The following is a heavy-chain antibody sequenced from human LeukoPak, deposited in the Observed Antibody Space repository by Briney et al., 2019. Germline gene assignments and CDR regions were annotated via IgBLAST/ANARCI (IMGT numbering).Heavy chain of an antibody. J-gene: IGHJ4*02. V-gene: IGHV1-69-2*01. Sequence: ASVKISCKASGYTFDDNYMHWLQQAPGKGPEWMGFVDPKDGETVYAEKFQDRVTLSADTSIDTAYMELSSLTSGDTAMYYCTTTNVGNSPRDYWGQGTLVTVSS. CDR2: VDPKDGET. D-gene: IGHD3-3*01. CDR1: GYTFDDNY. CDR3: TTTNVGNSPRDY.